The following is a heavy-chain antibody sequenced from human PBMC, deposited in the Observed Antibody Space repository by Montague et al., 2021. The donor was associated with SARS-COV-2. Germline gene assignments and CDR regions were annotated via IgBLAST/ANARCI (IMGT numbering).Heavy chain of an antibody. Sequence: SETLSLTCTVSGGSISSSSYYWGWIRQPPGKGLEWIGSIYYSGSTNYNPSLKSRVTISVDTSKNQFSLKLSSVTAADTAVYYCASQRKATVVTDLLFDYWGQGTLVTVSS. CDR2: IYYSGST. V-gene: IGHV4-39*07. CDR3: ASQRKATVVTDLLFDY. J-gene: IGHJ4*01. D-gene: IGHD4-23*01. CDR1: GGSISSSSYY.